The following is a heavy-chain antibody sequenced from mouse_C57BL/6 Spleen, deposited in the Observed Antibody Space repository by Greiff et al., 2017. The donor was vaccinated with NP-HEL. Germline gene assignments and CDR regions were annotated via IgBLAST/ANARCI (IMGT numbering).Heavy chain of an antibody. Sequence: EVNVVESGGGLVQPGGSLSLSCAASGFTFTDYYMSWVRQPPGKALEWLGFIRNKANGYTTEYSASVKGRFTISRDNSQSSLYLQMNALRAEDSATYYCARGGSPGYWGQGTTLTVSS. CDR1: GFTFTDYY. J-gene: IGHJ2*01. V-gene: IGHV7-3*01. CDR3: ARGGSPGY. D-gene: IGHD3-1*01. CDR2: IRNKANGYTT.